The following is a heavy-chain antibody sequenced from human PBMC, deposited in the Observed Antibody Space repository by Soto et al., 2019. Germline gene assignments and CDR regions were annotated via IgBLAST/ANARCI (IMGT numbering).Heavy chain of an antibody. CDR1: GFTFSSYG. Sequence: QVQLVESGGGVVQPGRSLRLSCAASGFTFSSYGMHWVRQAPGKGLEWVAVIWYDGSNKYYADSVKGRFTISRDNSKNTLYLQMNSLRAEDTAVYYCAREGSHTRCSGGSCYSRGYFDYWGQGTLVTVSS. J-gene: IGHJ4*02. V-gene: IGHV3-33*01. D-gene: IGHD2-15*01. CDR3: AREGSHTRCSGGSCYSRGYFDY. CDR2: IWYDGSNK.